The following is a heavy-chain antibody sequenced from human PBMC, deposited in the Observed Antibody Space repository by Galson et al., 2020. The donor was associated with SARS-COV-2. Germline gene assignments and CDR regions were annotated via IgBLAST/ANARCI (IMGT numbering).Heavy chain of an antibody. D-gene: IGHD3-9*01. CDR1: GGSIISSSYY. CDR3: ARHRGNNSGLIDY. J-gene: IGHJ4*02. Sequence: SEPLSLTCTVSGGSIISSSYYWGWIRQPPGKGLEWIGSLYYSGSSYYNASLKSRVTISLDTSKNQFSLKLSSVTAADTAVYYCARHRGNNSGLIDYWGQGTLVTVSS. CDR2: LYYSGSS. V-gene: IGHV4-39*01.